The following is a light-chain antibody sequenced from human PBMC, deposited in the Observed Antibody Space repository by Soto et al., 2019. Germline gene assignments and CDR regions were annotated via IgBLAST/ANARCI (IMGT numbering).Light chain of an antibody. J-gene: IGLJ3*02. CDR2: DDT. Sequence: SYELTQPPSVSVAPGQTARITCGGNNIGSKSVHWYQQKPGQAPVLVVYDDTDRPSGIPERFSGSNSGNTATLTISTVAAGDEADYYCQVWDRNRDQQVFGGGTQLTVL. CDR3: QVWDRNRDQQV. CDR1: NIGSKS. V-gene: IGLV3-21*02.